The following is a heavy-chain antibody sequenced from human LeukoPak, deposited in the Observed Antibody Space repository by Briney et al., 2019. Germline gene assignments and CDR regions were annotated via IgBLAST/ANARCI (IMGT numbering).Heavy chain of an antibody. Sequence: EASVKVSCKVSGYTLTELSMHWVRRAPGKGLEWMGGFDPEDGETIYAQKFQGRVTMTEDTSTDTAYMELSSLRSEDTAVYYCATTWAPDAFDIWAKGQWSPSLQ. CDR2: FDPEDGET. V-gene: IGHV1-24*01. J-gene: IGHJ3*02. CDR3: ATTWAPDAFDI. CDR1: GYTLTELS.